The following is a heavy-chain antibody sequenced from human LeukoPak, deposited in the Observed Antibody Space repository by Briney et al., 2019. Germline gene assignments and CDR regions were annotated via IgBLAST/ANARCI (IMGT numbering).Heavy chain of an antibody. J-gene: IGHJ3*02. CDR2: ISSSSSYI. CDR3: ARGGGSYSAHAFDI. V-gene: IGHV3-21*01. D-gene: IGHD1-26*01. CDR1: GFTFSSYS. Sequence: GGSLRLSCAASGFTFSSYSMNWVRQAPGKGLEWVSSISSSSSYIYYADSVKGRFTIFRDNAKNSLYLQMNSLRAEDTAVYYCARGGGSYSAHAFDIWGQGTMVTVSS.